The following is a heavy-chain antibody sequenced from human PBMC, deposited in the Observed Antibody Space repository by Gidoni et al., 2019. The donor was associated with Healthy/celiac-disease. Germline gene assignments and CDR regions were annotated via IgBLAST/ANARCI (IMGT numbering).Heavy chain of an antibody. CDR2: INPIFATA. CDR3: ARDVPRRDGYNTRRADVFDI. V-gene: IGHV1-69*01. J-gene: IGHJ3*02. Sequence: QVPLLQSGAVVKKLGSSVQVSSKASGGTFSCYAINWLRQASGQGLEWMGGINPIFATANYAQKCQGRVTITADESTSTAYMELSSLRSEETAVYYCARDVPRRDGYNTRRADVFDIWGQGTMVTVSS. CDR1: GGTFSCYA. D-gene: IGHD5-12*01.